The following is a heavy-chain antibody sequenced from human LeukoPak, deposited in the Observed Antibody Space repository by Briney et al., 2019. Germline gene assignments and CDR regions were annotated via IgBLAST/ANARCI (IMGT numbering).Heavy chain of an antibody. CDR2: ISGGAGST. D-gene: IGHD3-16*01. Sequence: GGSLRLSCAASGFTFSSYAMSWVRQAPGKGLEWVSAISGGAGSTYYADSVKGRFTISRDNSKNTLYLQMNSLRAEDTAVYYCAKGSTPIEYVWGIDYWGQGTLVTVSS. CDR3: AKGSTPIEYVWGIDY. CDR1: GFTFSSYA. J-gene: IGHJ4*02. V-gene: IGHV3-23*01.